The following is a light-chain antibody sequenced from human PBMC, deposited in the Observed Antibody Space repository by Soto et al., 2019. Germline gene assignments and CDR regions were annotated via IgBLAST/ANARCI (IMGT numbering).Light chain of an antibody. J-gene: IGKJ1*01. Sequence: EIVMTQSPATLSVSPGERATLSCRASQSVSSNLAWYQQKPGQAPRLLIFGASTRAPGIPARFSGSGFGTEFTLTISSLQSGDFAVYYCQQYINWPRTFGQGTKVEIK. CDR2: GAS. CDR1: QSVSSN. V-gene: IGKV3-15*01. CDR3: QQYINWPRT.